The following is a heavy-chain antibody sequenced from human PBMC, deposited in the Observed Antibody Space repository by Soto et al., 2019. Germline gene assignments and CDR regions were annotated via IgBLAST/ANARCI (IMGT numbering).Heavy chain of an antibody. Sequence: EVQLLESGGGLVEPGGSLRLSCAASGFIFSSYGMNWVRQAPGKGLDWVSAISNSGGNTYYSDSVKGRFTISRDNSKNTPYLQMNSLRAEDMAVYYCAKERGYRGAYDSWGQGTLVTVSS. J-gene: IGHJ5*01. CDR2: ISNSGGNT. CDR1: GFIFSSYG. V-gene: IGHV3-23*01. D-gene: IGHD3-3*01. CDR3: AKERGYRGAYDS.